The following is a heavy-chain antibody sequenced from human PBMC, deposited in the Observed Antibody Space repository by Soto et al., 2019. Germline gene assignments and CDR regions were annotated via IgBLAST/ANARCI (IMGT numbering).Heavy chain of an antibody. V-gene: IGHV3-30*18. Sequence: GGSLRLSCAASGFTFSIYGMHWVRQAPGKGLEWVAVISYDGSNKYYADSVKGRFTISRDNSKNTLYLQMHSLRAEDTAVYYCAKDLYNYYFDYWGQGTLVTVSS. J-gene: IGHJ4*02. CDR3: AKDLYNYYFDY. CDR1: GFTFSIYG. D-gene: IGHD1-20*01. CDR2: ISYDGSNK.